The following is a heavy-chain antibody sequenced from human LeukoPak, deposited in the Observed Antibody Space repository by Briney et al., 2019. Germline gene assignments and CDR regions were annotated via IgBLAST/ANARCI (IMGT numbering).Heavy chain of an antibody. J-gene: IGHJ6*02. D-gene: IGHD3-9*01. CDR3: AKGVTNYDILTGHYGMDV. CDR1: GFTFSSYA. Sequence: GGSLRLSCAASGFTFSSYAMSWVRQAPGKGLEWDSAISGSGGSTYYADSVKGRFTISRDNSKNTLYLQMNSLRAEDTAVYYCAKGVTNYDILTGHYGMDVWGQGTTVTVSS. V-gene: IGHV3-23*01. CDR2: ISGSGGST.